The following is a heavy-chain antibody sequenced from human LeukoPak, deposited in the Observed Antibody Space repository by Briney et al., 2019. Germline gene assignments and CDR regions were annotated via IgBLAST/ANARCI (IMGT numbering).Heavy chain of an antibody. CDR2: ISSSSSAI. J-gene: IGHJ4*02. D-gene: IGHD2-2*01. CDR3: AGYCSTTSCRNVDY. V-gene: IGHV3-48*04. Sequence: PGGSLRLSCAASGFTFSSYSMNWVRQAPGKGLEWVSYISSSSSAIYYADSVRGRFTISRANAKNSLYLQMNSLRAEDTAVYYCAGYCSTTSCRNVDYWGQGTLVTVSS. CDR1: GFTFSSYS.